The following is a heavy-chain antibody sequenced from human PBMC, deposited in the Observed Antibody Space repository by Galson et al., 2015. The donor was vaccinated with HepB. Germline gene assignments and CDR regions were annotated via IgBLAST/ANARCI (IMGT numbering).Heavy chain of an antibody. D-gene: IGHD3-9*01. CDR1: EFTFSSYA. V-gene: IGHV3-30*04. J-gene: IGHJ3*02. CDR3: ASIETGYYRNVDDAFDI. CDR2: ISYDGSNK. Sequence: SLRLSCAASEFTFSSYAMHWVRQAPGKGLEWVAVISYDGSNKYYADSVKGRFTISRDNSKNTLYLQMNSLRAEDTAVYYCASIETGYYRNVDDAFDIWGQGTMVTVSS.